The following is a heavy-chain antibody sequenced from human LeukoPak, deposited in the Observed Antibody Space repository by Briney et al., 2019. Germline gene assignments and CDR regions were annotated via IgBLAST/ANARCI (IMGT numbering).Heavy chain of an antibody. J-gene: IGHJ4*02. CDR3: TRGGVDY. CDR2: INTDRSTT. D-gene: IGHD3-10*01. V-gene: IGHV3-74*01. Sequence: GGSLRLSCAASGFTFSSYWMHWVRQAPGKGLGWVSRINTDRSTTSYPDSVKGRFTISRDNPKNPLYLHMDSLRAEDTAVYFCTRGGVDYWGQGTLVTVSS. CDR1: GFTFSSYW.